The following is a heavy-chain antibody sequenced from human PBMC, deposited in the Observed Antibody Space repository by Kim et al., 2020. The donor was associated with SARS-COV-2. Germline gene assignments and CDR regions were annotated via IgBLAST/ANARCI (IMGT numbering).Heavy chain of an antibody. CDR3: ARAYGSGSYYMMGWFDP. D-gene: IGHD3-10*01. J-gene: IGHJ5*02. CDR2: INHSGCT. CDR1: GGSFSGYY. Sequence: SETLSLTCAVYGGSFSGYYWSWIRQPPGKGLEWIGEINHSGCTNYNPSLKSRVTISVDTSKNQFSLKLSSVTAADTAVYYCARAYGSGSYYMMGWFDPWGQGTLVTVSS. V-gene: IGHV4-34*01.